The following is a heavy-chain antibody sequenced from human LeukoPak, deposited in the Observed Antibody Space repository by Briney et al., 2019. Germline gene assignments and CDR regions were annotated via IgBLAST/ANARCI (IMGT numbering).Heavy chain of an antibody. J-gene: IGHJ6*03. CDR1: GFAFSSYS. CDR3: ARDRASTVTLAYYYYSMDV. V-gene: IGHV3-48*01. CDR2: ISSSSSTI. D-gene: IGHD4-11*01. Sequence: GGSLRLSCAASGFAFSSYSMNWVRQAPGKGLEWISYISSSSSTIYYADSVKGRFTISRDNAKNSLYLQMNSLRAEDTAVYYCARDRASTVTLAYYYYSMDVWGKGTTVTVSS.